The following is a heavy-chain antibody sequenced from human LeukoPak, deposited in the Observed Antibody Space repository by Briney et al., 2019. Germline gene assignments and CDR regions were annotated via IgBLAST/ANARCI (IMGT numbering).Heavy chain of an antibody. V-gene: IGHV1-8*01. CDR2: MNPNSGNT. J-gene: IGHJ6*02. Sequence: ASVKVSCKASGYTFTSYDINWVRQAPGQGLEWMGWMNPNSGNTSYAQKFQGRVTMTRNTSISTAYMELSSLRSKDTAAYYCARVSSGYYDFWSGYRTYGMDVWGQGTTVTVSS. CDR3: ARVSSGYYDFWSGYRTYGMDV. CDR1: GYTFTSYD. D-gene: IGHD3-3*01.